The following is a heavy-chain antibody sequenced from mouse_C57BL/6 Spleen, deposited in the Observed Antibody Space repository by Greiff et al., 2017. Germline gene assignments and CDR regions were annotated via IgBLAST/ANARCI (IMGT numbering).Heavy chain of an antibody. CDR3: ARLGRVGYYYAMDY. V-gene: IGHV1-26*01. D-gene: IGHD4-1*01. CDR2: INPNNGGT. Sequence: EVKLQQSGPELVKPGASVKISCKASGYTFTDYYMNWVKQSHGKSLEWIGDINPNNGGTSYNQKFKGKATLTVDKSSSTAYMELRSLTSEDSAVXYCARLGRVGYYYAMDYWGQGTSVTVSS. J-gene: IGHJ4*01. CDR1: GYTFTDYY.